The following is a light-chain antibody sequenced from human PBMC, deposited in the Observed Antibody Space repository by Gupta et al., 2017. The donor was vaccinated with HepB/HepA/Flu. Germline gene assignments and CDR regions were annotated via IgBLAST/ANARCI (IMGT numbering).Light chain of an antibody. J-gene: IGKJ5*01. CDR1: QSIRSNL. CDR3: QQYAISPIT. Sequence: EIVLTQSPGTRSLSPGERATLSCRASQSIRSNLLVWYQQKHGQAPRLLIYDASKRATGIPDRFSGSGSGTDFTLTISRLEPEDFAVYYCQQYAISPITFGQGTRLEIK. V-gene: IGKV3-20*01. CDR2: DAS.